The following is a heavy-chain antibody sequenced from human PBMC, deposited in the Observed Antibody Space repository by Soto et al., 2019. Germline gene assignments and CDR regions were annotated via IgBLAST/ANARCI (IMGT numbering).Heavy chain of an antibody. D-gene: IGHD1-20*01. J-gene: IGHJ6*02. CDR1: GYTFTGYY. CDR2: INPNNGAT. CDR3: ATTCGFGGIKKWCMDV. V-gene: IGHV1-2*04. Sequence: ASVKVSCKASGYTFTGYYMHWVRQAPGQGLEWMGWINPNNGATNYAQKFQGWLTLTRDTSISTAYMDLSRLRSDDSAVYYCATTCGFGGIKKWCMDVWGQGTTVTVSS.